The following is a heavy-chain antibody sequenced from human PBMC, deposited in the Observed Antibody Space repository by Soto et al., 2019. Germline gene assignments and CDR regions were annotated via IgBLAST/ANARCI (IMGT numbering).Heavy chain of an antibody. V-gene: IGHV4-31*03. J-gene: IGHJ6*02. CDR3: ARNTNFWSGLDYYGMDV. CDR2: IYYSGST. Sequence: TLSLTCTVSAGSISSGGYYLSWIRQHPGKSLEWIGYIYYSGSTYYNPSLKSRVTISVDTSKNQFSLKLSSVTAADTAVYYCARNTNFWSGLDYYGMDVWVQGTTVT. CDR1: AGSISSGGYY. D-gene: IGHD3-3*01.